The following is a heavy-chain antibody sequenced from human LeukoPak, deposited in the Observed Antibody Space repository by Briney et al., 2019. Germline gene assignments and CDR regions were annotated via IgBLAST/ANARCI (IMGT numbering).Heavy chain of an antibody. J-gene: IGHJ4*02. CDR1: GGSIGTNY. Sequence: SETLSLTCTVSGGSIGTNYWTWIRQPPGKGLEYIGYIYYTGATNYNPSLKSRVTMSVDTSKNQFSLRLSSVTAADTAVYYCARVPYYYGSGSYIRRGYFDYWGQGTLVTVSS. D-gene: IGHD3-10*01. CDR3: ARVPYYYGSGSYIRRGYFDY. V-gene: IGHV4-59*12. CDR2: IYYTGAT.